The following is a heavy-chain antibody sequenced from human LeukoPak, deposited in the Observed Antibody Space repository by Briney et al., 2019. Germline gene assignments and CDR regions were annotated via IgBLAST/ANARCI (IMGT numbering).Heavy chain of an antibody. CDR3: ARQKRELGTTTIYDYVWGSYRSHFDY. J-gene: IGHJ4*02. CDR2: IYYSGST. CDR1: GGSISSSSYY. Sequence: SETLSLTCTVSGGSISSSSYYWGWIRQPPGKGLEWIGSIYYSGSTYYNPSLKSRVTISVDTSKNQFSLKLSSVTAADTAVYYCARQKRELGTTTIYDYVWGSYRSHFDYWGQGTLVTVSS. D-gene: IGHD3-16*02. V-gene: IGHV4-39*01.